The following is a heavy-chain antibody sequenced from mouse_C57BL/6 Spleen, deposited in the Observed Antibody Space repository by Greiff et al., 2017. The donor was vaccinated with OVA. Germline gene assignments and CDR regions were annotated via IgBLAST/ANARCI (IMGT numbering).Heavy chain of an antibody. CDR2: ISSGGDYI. V-gene: IGHV5-9-1*02. Sequence: DVMLVESGEGLVKPGGSLKLSCAASGFTFSSYAMSWVRQTPEKRLEWAAYISSGGDYIYYADTVKGRFTISRDNARNTLYLQMSSLKSEDTAMYYCTRDNLYDGYYKRYFDVWGTGTTVTVSS. CDR3: TRDNLYDGYYKRYFDV. CDR1: GFTFSSYA. J-gene: IGHJ1*03. D-gene: IGHD2-3*01.